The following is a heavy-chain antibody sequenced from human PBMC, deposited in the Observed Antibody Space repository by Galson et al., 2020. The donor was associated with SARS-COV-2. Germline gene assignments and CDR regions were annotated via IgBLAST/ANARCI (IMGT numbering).Heavy chain of an antibody. J-gene: IGHJ4*02. Sequence: ASVKVSCKASGGTFSSYAISWVRQAPGQGLEWMGVINPSGGATTYAQKFQGRVTMTSDTSTSTAYMELSSLRSGDTAVYYCARDSQGGNDYNYLLFWGQGTLVTVSS. CDR2: INPSGGAT. CDR3: ARDSQGGNDYNYLLF. CDR1: GGTFSSYA. D-gene: IGHD4-4*01. V-gene: IGHV1-46*01.